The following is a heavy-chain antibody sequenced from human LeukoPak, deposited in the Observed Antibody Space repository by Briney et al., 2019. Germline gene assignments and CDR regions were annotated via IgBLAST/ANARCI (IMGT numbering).Heavy chain of an antibody. CDR2: VHYSGDS. V-gene: IGHV4-59*01. CDR1: GGSFSRYV. Sequence: PAETLNLTCTVSGGSFSRYVRNWIRQPPGKGLEWIGCVHYSGDSRYNPALERGGSVSLDTSKNQFSLKLSSVTAADTAIYYCARDQRIDYGDYLDDWGRGTRAMVSS. J-gene: IGHJ4*02. D-gene: IGHD3-16*01. CDR3: ARDQRIDYGDYLDD.